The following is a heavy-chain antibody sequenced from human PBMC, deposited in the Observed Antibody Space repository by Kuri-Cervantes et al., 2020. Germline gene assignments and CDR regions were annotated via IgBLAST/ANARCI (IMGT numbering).Heavy chain of an antibody. CDR2: IKSKTDGGTT. J-gene: IGHJ4*02. D-gene: IGHD3-10*01. CDR3: TATADVLLWFGEDY. Sequence: GESLKISCAASGFTFSNAWMSWVRQAPGKGLEWVGRIKSKTDGGTTDYAAPVKGRFTISRDDSKNTLYLQMNSLKTEDTAVYYCTATADVLLWFGEDYWGQGTLVTVSS. CDR1: GFTFSNAW. V-gene: IGHV3-15*01.